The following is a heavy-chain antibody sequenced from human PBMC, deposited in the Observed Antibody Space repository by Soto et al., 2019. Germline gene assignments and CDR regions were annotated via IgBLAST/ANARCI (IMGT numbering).Heavy chain of an antibody. CDR2: IHYSGRT. CDR3: ARFSPPGYYYMDV. CDR1: GGPINSGGYY. Sequence: QVQLQESGPGLVKPSQTLSLTCTVSGGPINSGGYYWTWIRQPPGKGLEWISYIHYSGRTFYNPSLESRVIISVDTSKNQFSLNLRSVTAADTAVYYCARFSPPGYYYMDVWGKGTSVTVAS. J-gene: IGHJ6*03. V-gene: IGHV4-31*03.